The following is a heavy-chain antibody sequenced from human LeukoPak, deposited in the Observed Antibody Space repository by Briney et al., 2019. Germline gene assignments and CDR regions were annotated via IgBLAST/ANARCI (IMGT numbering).Heavy chain of an antibody. D-gene: IGHD2/OR15-2a*01. CDR1: GFTFSDYG. CDR3: ARDLNEKVLWVRGPDN. Sequence: GGSLRLSCAASGFTFSDYGMNWVRQAPGKGLQWISHITSSSSSKNYADSVKGRFTISRDNSQNNVFLQMDGLRPDDTAVYFCARDLNEKVLWVRGPDNWGQGTLVIVSS. V-gene: IGHV3-48*01. J-gene: IGHJ4*02. CDR2: ITSSSSSK.